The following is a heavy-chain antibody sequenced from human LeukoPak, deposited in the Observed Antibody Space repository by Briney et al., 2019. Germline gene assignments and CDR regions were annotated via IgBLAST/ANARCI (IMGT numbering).Heavy chain of an antibody. CDR2: ISSSSSYI. D-gene: IGHD3-10*01. CDR3: ARDFQESMVRGKSPFDY. J-gene: IGHJ4*02. Sequence: GGSLRLSCAASGFTFSSYSMNWVRQAPGKGLEWVSSISSSSSYIYYADSVKGRFTISRDNAKNSLYLQMNSLRAEDTAVYYCARDFQESMVRGKSPFDYWGQGTLVTVSS. V-gene: IGHV3-21*01. CDR1: GFTFSSYS.